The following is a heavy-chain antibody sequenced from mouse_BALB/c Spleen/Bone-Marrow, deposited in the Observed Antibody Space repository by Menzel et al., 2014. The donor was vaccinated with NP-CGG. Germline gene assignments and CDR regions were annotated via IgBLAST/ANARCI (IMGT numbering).Heavy chain of an antibody. D-gene: IGHD2-4*01. CDR3: ALYYDYDVGY. Sequence: EVHLVESGAELVKPGASVKLSCTASGFNIKDTYMHWVKQRPEQGLEWIGGIDPANGNTKYDPKFQGKATITADTSSNTAYLQLSSLTSEDTAVYYCALYYDYDVGYWGQGTTLTVSS. V-gene: IGHV14-3*02. CDR1: GFNIKDTY. J-gene: IGHJ2*01. CDR2: IDPANGNT.